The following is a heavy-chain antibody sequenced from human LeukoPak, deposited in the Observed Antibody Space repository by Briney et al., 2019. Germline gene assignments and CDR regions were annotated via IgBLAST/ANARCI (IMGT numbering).Heavy chain of an antibody. D-gene: IGHD6-19*01. CDR2: ISYDGSNK. V-gene: IGHV3-30*18. CDR1: GFTFSSYG. J-gene: IGHJ4*02. Sequence: GGSLRLSCAASGFTFSSYGMHWVRQAPGKGLEWVAVISYDGSNKYYADSVKGRFTISRDNSKNTLYLQMNSLRAEDTAVYYCAKDGRGWDEEPYHFDYWGQGTLVTVSS. CDR3: AKDGRGWDEEPYHFDY.